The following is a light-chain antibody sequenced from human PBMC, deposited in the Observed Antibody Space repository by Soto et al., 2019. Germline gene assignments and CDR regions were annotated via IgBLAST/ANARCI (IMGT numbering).Light chain of an antibody. Sequence: QSALTQYRSVSGSPGQSVTISCTGTSSDVGSHDYVSWYQQLPGKAPKILIYNVNKRPSGVPDRFSGSKSGNTAFLTISGLQAEDEADYYCWSYAGSNSLFGGGTKLTVL. J-gene: IGLJ2*01. CDR3: WSYAGSNSL. CDR1: SSDVGSHDY. V-gene: IGLV2-11*01. CDR2: NVN.